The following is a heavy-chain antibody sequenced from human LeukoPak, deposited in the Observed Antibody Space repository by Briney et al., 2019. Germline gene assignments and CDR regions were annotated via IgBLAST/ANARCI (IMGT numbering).Heavy chain of an antibody. CDR2: ISNNGGYT. J-gene: IGHJ3*01. D-gene: IGHD2-8*01. V-gene: IGHV3-23*01. CDR1: GFTFSSSA. Sequence: GGSLRLSCAASGFTFSSSAMSWVRQAPGKGLEWVSAISNNGGYTYYADSVKGRFTISRDNAENTLYLQMNSLRAEDTALYYCARSQSGVFDVWGQGTMVTVSS. CDR3: ARSQSGVFDV.